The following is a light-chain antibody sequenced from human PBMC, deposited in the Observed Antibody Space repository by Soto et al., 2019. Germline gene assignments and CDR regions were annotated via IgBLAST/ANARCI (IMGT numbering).Light chain of an antibody. V-gene: IGLV2-23*01. CDR1: SSDVGSYNL. CDR3: SSYAGNSLYV. CDR2: EGS. Sequence: QSALTQPASVSGSPGQSITISCTGTSSDVGSYNLVSWYQQHPGKAPKLMIYEGSKRPSGVSNRFSGSKSGNTASLTISGLQAEDEADYYCSSYAGNSLYVFGTVTKVTVL. J-gene: IGLJ1*01.